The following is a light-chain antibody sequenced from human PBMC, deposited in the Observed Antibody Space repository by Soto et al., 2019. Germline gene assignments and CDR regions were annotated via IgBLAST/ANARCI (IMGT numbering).Light chain of an antibody. Sequence: EIVLTQSPATLSLSPGEGATLSCRASQSVSSYLAWYQQKPGQAPRLLIYDAFNRPTGIPARFSGSGSGTDFTLTISCLESEDFAVYYCQQRSNWPLTFGGGTKVDIK. J-gene: IGKJ4*01. V-gene: IGKV3-11*01. CDR1: QSVSSY. CDR3: QQRSNWPLT. CDR2: DAF.